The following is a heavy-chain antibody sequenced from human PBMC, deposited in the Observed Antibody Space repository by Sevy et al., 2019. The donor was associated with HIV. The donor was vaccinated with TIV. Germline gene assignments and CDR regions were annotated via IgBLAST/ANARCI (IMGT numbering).Heavy chain of an antibody. Sequence: GGSLRLSCAASGFTFRSYVMSWVRQAPGKGLEWVYTINGSGGYTYYAHSVKGRFTISRDNSKNTVDLEMSSLTAEDTALYYCAKETAAGYYWGQGTLVTVSS. J-gene: IGHJ4*02. CDR3: AKETAAGYY. CDR1: GFTFRSYV. D-gene: IGHD6-13*01. CDR2: INGSGGYT. V-gene: IGHV3-23*01.